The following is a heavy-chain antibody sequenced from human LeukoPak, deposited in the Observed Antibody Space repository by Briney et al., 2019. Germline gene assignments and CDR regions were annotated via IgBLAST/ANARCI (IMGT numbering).Heavy chain of an antibody. CDR1: GXSFSGYY. CDR3: ARGGVVPAAIRYYYYYYGMDV. J-gene: IGHJ6*02. D-gene: IGHD2-2*01. CDR2: INHSGST. Sequence: PSETLSLTCAVYGXSFSGYYGSWIRQPPGKGLEWIGEINHSGSTNYNPSLKSRVTISVDTSKNQFSLKLSSVTAADTAVYYCARGGVVPAAIRYYYYYYGMDVWGQGTTVTVSS. V-gene: IGHV4-34*01.